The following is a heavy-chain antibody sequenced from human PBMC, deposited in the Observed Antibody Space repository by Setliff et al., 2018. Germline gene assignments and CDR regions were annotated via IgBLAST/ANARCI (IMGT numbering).Heavy chain of an antibody. Sequence: GGSLRLSCAASGFSFRNYGMHWVRQAPGKGLDWVAFIQSDRDKTYYAESVKGRFTISRDNSENTLHLQMNNLRGDDTAVYYCAKERTMAVSSIPDYWGQGVLVTVSS. CDR3: AKERTMAVSSIPDY. CDR2: IQSDRDKT. D-gene: IGHD2-21*02. J-gene: IGHJ4*02. V-gene: IGHV3-30*02. CDR1: GFSFRNYG.